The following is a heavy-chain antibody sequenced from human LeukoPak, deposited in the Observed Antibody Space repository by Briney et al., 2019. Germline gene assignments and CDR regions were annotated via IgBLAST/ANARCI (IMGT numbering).Heavy chain of an antibody. J-gene: IGHJ4*02. CDR2: TYSSVST. CDR3: AYSGSYGHLGY. Sequence: SETLSLTCTVSGGSISSNAYYWAWIRQPPGKGLEWIGSTYSSVSTYYNPSLKSRVTISVDTSKNQFSLRLSSVTAADTALYYCAYSGSYGHLGYWGQGIPVTVSS. D-gene: IGHD1-26*01. CDR1: GGSISSNAYY. V-gene: IGHV4-39*01.